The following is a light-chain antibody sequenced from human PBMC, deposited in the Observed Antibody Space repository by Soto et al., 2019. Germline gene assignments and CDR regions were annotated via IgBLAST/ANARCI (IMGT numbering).Light chain of an antibody. J-gene: IGKJ1*01. CDR3: QQSYNTPT. V-gene: IGKV1-39*01. CDR2: AAS. CDR1: QGISNY. Sequence: DLQMTQSPSSLSASVGDRVTITCRASQGISNYLNWYQQISGEAPKLLIYAASSLQSGVPSRFSGSGSGTDFTLTISSLQPEDFATYYCQQSYNTPTFGQGTKLEIK.